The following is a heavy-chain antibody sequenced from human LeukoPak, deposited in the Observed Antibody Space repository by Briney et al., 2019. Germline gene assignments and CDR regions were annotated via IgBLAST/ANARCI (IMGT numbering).Heavy chain of an antibody. CDR1: GASISGTAYY. J-gene: IGHJ4*02. CDR2: IYYSGST. CDR3: ARTNYDILTGYSFSFDY. D-gene: IGHD3-9*01. Sequence: PSETLSLTCTVSGASISGTAYYWGWVRQPPRKGLEWIGNIYYSGSTYYNASLQSRVTISVDTSKNQFSLKLSSVTAADTAVYYCARTNYDILTGYSFSFDYWGQGTLVTVSS. V-gene: IGHV4-39*07.